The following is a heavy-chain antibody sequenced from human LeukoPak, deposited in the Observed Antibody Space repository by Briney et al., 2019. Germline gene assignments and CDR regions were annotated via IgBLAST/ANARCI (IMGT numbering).Heavy chain of an antibody. Sequence: GASVKVSCKASGYTFTGYYMHWVRQAPGQGLEWMGWINPNSGGTNYAQKFQGRVTMTRDTSISTAYMELSRLRSDDTAVYYCARGESSSGSYCGGDCYFYWGQGTLVTVSS. V-gene: IGHV1-2*02. D-gene: IGHD2-21*02. CDR1: GYTFTGYY. CDR3: ARGESSSGSYCGGDCYFY. CDR2: INPNSGGT. J-gene: IGHJ4*02.